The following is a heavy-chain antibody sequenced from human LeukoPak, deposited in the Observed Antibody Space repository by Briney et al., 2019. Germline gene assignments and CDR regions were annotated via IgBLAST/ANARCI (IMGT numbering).Heavy chain of an antibody. CDR1: GFTFSGSA. V-gene: IGHV3-73*01. CDR3: TRLSGGNSDSYYYGLDV. CDR2: IKTKAESYAT. D-gene: IGHD4-23*01. J-gene: IGHJ6*02. Sequence: GGSLRLSCAASGFTFSGSAIHWVRQASGKGLEWVARIKTKAESYATAYVASVKGRFTISRDDSKNTAYLQMDSLRTEDTAMYYCTRLSGGNSDSYYYGLDVWGQGTTVTVSS.